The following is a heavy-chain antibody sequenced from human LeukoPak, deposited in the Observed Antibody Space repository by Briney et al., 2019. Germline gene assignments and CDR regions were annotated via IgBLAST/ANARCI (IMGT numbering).Heavy chain of an antibody. CDR2: ISGGGGST. CDR1: GFTFSSYG. J-gene: IGHJ4*02. Sequence: GGSLRLSCAASGFTFSSYGMTWVRQAPGKGLEWVSGISGGGGSTYYADSVKGRFTISRDNSKNTLYLQMNSLRAEDTAVYYCAKCRDYDILTGYVYWGQGTLVTVSS. D-gene: IGHD3-9*01. CDR3: AKCRDYDILTGYVY. V-gene: IGHV3-23*01.